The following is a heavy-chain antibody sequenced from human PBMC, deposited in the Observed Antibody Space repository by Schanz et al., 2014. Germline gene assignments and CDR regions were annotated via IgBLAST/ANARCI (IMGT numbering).Heavy chain of an antibody. CDR3: ARHMGRLSSSRGNYFDY. CDR1: GGSISSSSYF. J-gene: IGHJ4*02. CDR2: IYHSGST. V-gene: IGHV4-39*01. D-gene: IGHD6-13*01. Sequence: QLQLQESGPGLVKPSETLSLTCTVSGGSISSSSYFWGWIRQPPGKGVEWIGSIYHSGSTYNNPSLKSRVPWPVDTSKTQFPLTLYSVTAADTALYYCARHMGRLSSSRGNYFDYWGQGTLVTVSS.